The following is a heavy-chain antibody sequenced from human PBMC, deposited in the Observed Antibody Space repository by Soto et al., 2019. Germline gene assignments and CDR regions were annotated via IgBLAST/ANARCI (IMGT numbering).Heavy chain of an antibody. CDR1: GFTFSSYA. CDR3: AKDLKITYCSSTSCYPDYYYGMDV. Sequence: GGSLRLSCAASGFTFSSYAMSWVRQAPGKGLEWVSAISGSGGSTYYADSVKGRFTISRDNSKNTLYLQMNSLRAEDTAVYYCAKDLKITYCSSTSCYPDYYYGMDVWGQGTTVTVSS. D-gene: IGHD2-2*01. CDR2: ISGSGGST. V-gene: IGHV3-23*01. J-gene: IGHJ6*02.